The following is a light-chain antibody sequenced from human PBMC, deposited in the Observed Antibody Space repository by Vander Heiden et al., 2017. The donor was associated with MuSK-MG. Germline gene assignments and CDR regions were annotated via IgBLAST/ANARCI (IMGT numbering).Light chain of an antibody. CDR3: GSYTTTSSFVI. V-gene: IGLV2-14*01. J-gene: IGLJ2*01. CDR1: SSDVGGYTF. CDR2: YVN. Sequence: QSAMTQPASVSGSPGPPLTISCTGCSSDVGGYTFVSWSHKKPGNAPKLMIYYVNNRPSGVSSRFSGSKSGNTASLTIAGLQAEDEADYYCGSYTTTSSFVIFGGGTKLTVL.